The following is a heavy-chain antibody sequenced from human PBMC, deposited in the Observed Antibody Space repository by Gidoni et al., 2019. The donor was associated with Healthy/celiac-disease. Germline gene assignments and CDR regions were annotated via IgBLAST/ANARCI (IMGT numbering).Heavy chain of an antibody. D-gene: IGHD6-13*01. CDR3: ARVIAAAVYYFDY. CDR1: GFTFSSYG. J-gene: IGHJ4*02. Sequence: EVQLVESGGGLVKPGGSLRLSCAASGFTFSSYGMNWVRQAPGTGLEWVSSINSSSSYIYYADSVKGRFTTSRDNAKNSLYLQMNSLRAEDTAVYYCARVIAAAVYYFDYWGQGTLVTVSS. V-gene: IGHV3-21*01. CDR2: INSSSSYI.